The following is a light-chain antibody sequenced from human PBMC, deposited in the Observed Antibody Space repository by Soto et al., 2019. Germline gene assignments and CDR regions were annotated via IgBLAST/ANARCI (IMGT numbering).Light chain of an antibody. CDR2: DVT. J-gene: IGLJ1*01. V-gene: IGLV2-14*03. Sequence: QSALTQPASVSGSPGQSITISCTGTSSDVGGYNYVSWYQHHPGKAPKLIIYDVTNRPSGVSNPFSGSKSGNTASLTISGLQPEDEADYYCSSYTPSNTRQMVFGTGTKVTV. CDR1: SSDVGGYNY. CDR3: SSYTPSNTRQMV.